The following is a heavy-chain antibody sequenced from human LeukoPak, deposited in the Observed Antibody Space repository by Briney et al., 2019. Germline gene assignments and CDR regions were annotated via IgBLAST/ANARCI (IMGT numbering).Heavy chain of an antibody. J-gene: IGHJ4*02. V-gene: IGHV4-38-2*01. D-gene: IGHD3-10*01. CDR2: IYHSGST. CDR1: GYSISSGYY. CDR3: ARLDDGSGSGGF. Sequence: SETLSLTCAVSGYSISSGYYWGWIRHPPGNGLEWIGSIYHSGSTYYNPSLKSRVTISVDTSKNQFSLKLSSVTAADTAVYYCARLDDGSGSGGFWGQGTLVTVSS.